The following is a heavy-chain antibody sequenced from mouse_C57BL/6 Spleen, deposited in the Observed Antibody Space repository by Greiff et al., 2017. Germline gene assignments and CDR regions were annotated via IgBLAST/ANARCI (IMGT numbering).Heavy chain of an antibody. D-gene: IGHD2-4*01. J-gene: IGHJ3*01. CDR2: IDPETGGT. CDR1: GYTFTDYE. V-gene: IGHV1-15*01. Sequence: QVHVKQSGAELVRPGASVTLSCKASGYTFTDYEMHWVKQTPVHGLEWIGAIDPETGGTAYNQKFKGKAILTADKSSSTAYMELRSLTSEDSAVYYCTRGHYDYDGGRFAYWGQGTLVTVSA. CDR3: TRGHYDYDGGRFAY.